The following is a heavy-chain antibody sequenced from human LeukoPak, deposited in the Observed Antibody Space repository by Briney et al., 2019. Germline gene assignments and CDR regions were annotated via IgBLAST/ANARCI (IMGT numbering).Heavy chain of an antibody. V-gene: IGHV3-21*01. CDR1: GFTFSSYS. J-gene: IGHJ4*02. CDR2: ISSSSSYI. CDR3: ARRAYYDSSGPYYFDY. D-gene: IGHD3-22*01. Sequence: PGGSLRLSCAASGFTFSSYSMNWVRQAPGKGLEWVSSISSSSSYIYYADSVKGRFTISRDNAKNSLYLQMNSLRAEDTAVYYCARRAYYDSSGPYYFDYWGQGTLVTVPS.